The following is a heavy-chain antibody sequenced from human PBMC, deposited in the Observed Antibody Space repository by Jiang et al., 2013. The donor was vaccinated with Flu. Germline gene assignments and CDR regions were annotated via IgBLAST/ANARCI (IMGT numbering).Heavy chain of an antibody. CDR2: LWYDGDTK. CDR3: ARDIGDTGSSRNDAFTV. J-gene: IGHJ3*01. V-gene: IGHV3-33*01. CDR1: FRSCG. D-gene: IGHD6-6*01. Sequence: FRSCGVYWVRQGSWARGLEWVAVLWYDGDTKYYAEAVEGRFTISRDDSKSTVFLQMNSLRVDDTGVYYCARDIGDTGSSRNDAFTVWGQGTVVTVSS.